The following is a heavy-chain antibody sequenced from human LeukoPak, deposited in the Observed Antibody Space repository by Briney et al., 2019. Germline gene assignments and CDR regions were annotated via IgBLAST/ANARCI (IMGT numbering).Heavy chain of an antibody. Sequence: SETLSLTCTVSGGSISSHYWSWIRRPAGKGLEWIGRIYTSGSTNYNPSLKSRVTMSVDTSKNQFSLKLSSVTAADTAVYYCARDGRDGYNTRAPPYGMDVWGQGTTVTVSS. V-gene: IGHV4-4*07. J-gene: IGHJ6*02. CDR3: ARDGRDGYNTRAPPYGMDV. CDR2: IYTSGST. D-gene: IGHD5-24*01. CDR1: GGSISSHY.